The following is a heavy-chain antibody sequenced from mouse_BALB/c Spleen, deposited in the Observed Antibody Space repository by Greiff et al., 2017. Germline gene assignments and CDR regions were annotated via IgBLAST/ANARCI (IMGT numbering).Heavy chain of an antibody. V-gene: IGHV3-2*02. Sequence: EVKLQESGPGLVKPSQSLSLTCTVTGYSITSDYAWNWIRQFPGNKLEWMGYISYSGSTSYNPSLKSRISITRDTSKNQFFLQLNSVTTEDTATYYCARDDYRYYFDYWGQGTTLTVSS. CDR3: ARDDYRYYFDY. CDR1: GYSITSDYA. J-gene: IGHJ2*01. CDR2: ISYSGST. D-gene: IGHD2-14*01.